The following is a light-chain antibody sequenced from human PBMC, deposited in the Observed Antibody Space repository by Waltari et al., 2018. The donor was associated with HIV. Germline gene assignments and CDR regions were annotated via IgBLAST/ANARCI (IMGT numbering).Light chain of an antibody. Sequence: QSALTQPPSASGSLGQSVTISCTGTSSDVGGYNYVSWYQQYPGEAPKLIIYDVNKRPSGVPARFSGSKSGNTASLTVSGLQGEDEAQYYCSAYAGSNNLVLFGGGTKLTVL. CDR2: DVN. V-gene: IGLV2-8*01. J-gene: IGLJ2*01. CDR1: SSDVGGYNY. CDR3: SAYAGSNNLVL.